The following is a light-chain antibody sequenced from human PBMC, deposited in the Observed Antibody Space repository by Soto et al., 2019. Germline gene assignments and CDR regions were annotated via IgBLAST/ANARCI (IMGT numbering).Light chain of an antibody. CDR1: QSVSSAY. V-gene: IGKV3-20*01. CDR3: KQYGGSPPGYV. Sequence: EIVLTQSPGTVSLSPGERATLSCRASQSVSSAYLAWYQQKPGQAPRLLIYDASNRATGIPDRFSGSGSGTDFNLTISRLEPEDFAVYVGKQYGGSPPGYVFGQGTKLEIK. J-gene: IGKJ2*01. CDR2: DAS.